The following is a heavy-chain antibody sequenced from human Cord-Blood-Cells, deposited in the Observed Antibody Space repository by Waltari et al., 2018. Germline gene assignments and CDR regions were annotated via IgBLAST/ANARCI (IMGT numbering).Heavy chain of an antibody. CDR2: IIPIFGTA. Sequence: QVQLVQSGAEVKKPGSSVKVSCKASGGTFSSDAISWVRQAPGQGLEWMGGIIPIFGTANYAQKFQGRVTITADESTSTAYMELSSLRSEDTAVYYCARDLGYYGSGSYWYFDLWGRGTLVTVSS. CDR1: GGTFSSDA. D-gene: IGHD3-10*01. J-gene: IGHJ2*01. CDR3: ARDLGYYGSGSYWYFDL. V-gene: IGHV1-69*01.